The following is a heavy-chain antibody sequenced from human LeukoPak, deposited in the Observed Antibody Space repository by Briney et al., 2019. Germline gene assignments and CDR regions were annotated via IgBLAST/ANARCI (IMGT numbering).Heavy chain of an antibody. CDR3: ARATGGVDY. CDR1: GGSFSGYY. CDR2: INHSGST. V-gene: IGHV4-34*01. Sequence: SETLCLTCAVYGGSFSGYYWSWIRQPPGKGLEWIGEINHSGSTNYNPSLKSRVTISVDTSKNQFSLKLSSVTAADTAVYYCARATGGVDYWGQGTLVTVSS. D-gene: IGHD2-8*02. J-gene: IGHJ4*02.